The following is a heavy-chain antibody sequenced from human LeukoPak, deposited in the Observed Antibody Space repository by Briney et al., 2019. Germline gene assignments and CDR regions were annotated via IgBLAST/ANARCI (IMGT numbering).Heavy chain of an antibody. V-gene: IGHV3-30*18. CDR2: ISHDGSNK. CDR3: AKVRGIAVAARGFDY. Sequence: PGRSLRLSCAASGFTFSSYGMHWVRQAPGKGLEWVAVISHDGSNKYYADSVKGRFTISRDNSKNTLYLQMNSLRAEDTAVYYCAKVRGIAVAARGFDYWGQGTLVTVSS. D-gene: IGHD6-19*01. CDR1: GFTFSSYG. J-gene: IGHJ4*02.